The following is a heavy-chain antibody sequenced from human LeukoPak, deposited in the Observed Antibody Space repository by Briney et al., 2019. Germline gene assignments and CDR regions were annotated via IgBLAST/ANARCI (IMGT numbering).Heavy chain of an antibody. CDR3: ARARKEERGYSYGSAGRYYFDY. D-gene: IGHD5-18*01. J-gene: IGHJ4*02. CDR2: ISSSSYT. Sequence: GGSLRLSCAASGFTFSDYYMSWIRQAPGKGLEWVSYISSSSYTNYADSVKGRFTISRDNAKNSLYLQMNSLRAEDTAVYYCARARKEERGYSYGSAGRYYFDYWGQGTLVTVSS. V-gene: IGHV3-11*05. CDR1: GFTFSDYY.